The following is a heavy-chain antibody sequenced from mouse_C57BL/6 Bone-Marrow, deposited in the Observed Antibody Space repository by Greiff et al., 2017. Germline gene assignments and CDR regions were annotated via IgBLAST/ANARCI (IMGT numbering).Heavy chain of an antibody. Sequence: QVQLQQPGAELVKPGASVKMSCKASGYTFTSYWITWVKQRPGQGLEWIGDIYPGSGSTNYNEKFKSKATLTVDTSSSTAYMQLSSLTSEDSAVYYCASGSGLRPPYYYAMDYWGQGTSVTVSS. CDR2: IYPGSGST. CDR1: GYTFTSYW. J-gene: IGHJ4*01. CDR3: ASGSGLRPPYYYAMDY. D-gene: IGHD3-2*02. V-gene: IGHV1-55*01.